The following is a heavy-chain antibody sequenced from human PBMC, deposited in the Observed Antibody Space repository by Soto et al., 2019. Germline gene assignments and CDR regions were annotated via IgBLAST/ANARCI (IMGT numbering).Heavy chain of an antibody. Sequence: GGSLRLSCAASGFTFSSYSMNWVRQAPGKGLEWVSSISSSSSYIYYADSVKGRFTISRDNAKNSLYLQMNSLRAEDTAVYYCARDPLAYSTKKEDWFDPWGQGTLVTVSS. V-gene: IGHV3-21*01. CDR2: ISSSSSYI. CDR1: GFTFSSYS. D-gene: IGHD4-4*01. CDR3: ARDPLAYSTKKEDWFDP. J-gene: IGHJ5*02.